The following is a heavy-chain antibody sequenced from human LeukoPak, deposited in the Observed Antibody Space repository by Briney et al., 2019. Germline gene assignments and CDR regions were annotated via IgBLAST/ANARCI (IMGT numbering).Heavy chain of an antibody. Sequence: ASVKVSFKASVGTFSNYAISWVRQTPAQGLEWMGGIIPIFGTATYAQKFQGRVTITTDESTSTAYMELSSLRSEDTAVYYCVVRGDDDYSSSNYYYYMDVWGKGTTVTVS. V-gene: IGHV1-69*05. CDR1: VGTFSNYA. D-gene: IGHD6-13*01. CDR3: VVRGDDDYSSSNYYYYMDV. CDR2: IIPIFGTA. J-gene: IGHJ6*03.